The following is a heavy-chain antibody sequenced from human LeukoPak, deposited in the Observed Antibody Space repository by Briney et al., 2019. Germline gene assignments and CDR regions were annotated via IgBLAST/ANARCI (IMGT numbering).Heavy chain of an antibody. CDR1: GFTFSDYY. D-gene: IGHD3-16*02. Sequence: PGGPLRLSCAASGFTFSDYYMSWIRQAPGKGLEWVSYISSSGSTIYYADSVKGRFTISRDNAKNSLYLQMNSLRAEDTAVYYCARSSPYDYVWGSYRPSYYFDYWGQGTLVTVSS. V-gene: IGHV3-11*01. J-gene: IGHJ4*02. CDR3: ARSSPYDYVWGSYRPSYYFDY. CDR2: ISSSGSTI.